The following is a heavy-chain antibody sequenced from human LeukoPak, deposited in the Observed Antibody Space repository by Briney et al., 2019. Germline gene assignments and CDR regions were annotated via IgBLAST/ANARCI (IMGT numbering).Heavy chain of an antibody. CDR1: GFSFSSYS. V-gene: IGHV3-48*01. CDR3: ARDYVYAFDY. J-gene: IGHJ4*02. CDR2: ISGDGNAK. D-gene: IGHD2/OR15-2a*01. Sequence: GGSLRLSCAASGFSFSSYSINWVPQAPGKGLEWVSYISGDGNAKHYTDSVKGRFTISRDNAKNALYLQMTSLRAEDTAVYFCARDYVYAFDYWGQGTLVTVSS.